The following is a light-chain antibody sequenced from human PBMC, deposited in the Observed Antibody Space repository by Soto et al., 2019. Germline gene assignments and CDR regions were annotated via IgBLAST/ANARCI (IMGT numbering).Light chain of an antibody. CDR3: QQYGTSPWT. J-gene: IGKJ1*01. CDR2: GAS. V-gene: IGKV3-20*01. Sequence: EIVLTQSPGTLSLSPGEGATLSCRASQSVSSSYIAWYQQRPGQTPSLLIYGASTRATGIPDRFSGSGSGTHFTLTISRLEPGDFAVYYCQQYGTSPWTFGQGTKVYIK. CDR1: QSVSSSY.